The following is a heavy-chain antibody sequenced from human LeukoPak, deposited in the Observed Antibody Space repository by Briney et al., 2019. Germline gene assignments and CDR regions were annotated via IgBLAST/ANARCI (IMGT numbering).Heavy chain of an antibody. CDR1: GYTFTGYY. Sequence: ASVKVSCKASGYTFTGYYMHWVRQAPGQGLEWMVWINPDSGGTNYAQKFQGRVTMTRDTSISTAYMELSRLRSDDTAVYYCARAHHYRSRPSLARNYYYMDVWGKGTTVTVSS. V-gene: IGHV1-2*02. CDR2: INPDSGGT. D-gene: IGHD3-16*01. J-gene: IGHJ6*03. CDR3: ARAHHYRSRPSLARNYYYMDV.